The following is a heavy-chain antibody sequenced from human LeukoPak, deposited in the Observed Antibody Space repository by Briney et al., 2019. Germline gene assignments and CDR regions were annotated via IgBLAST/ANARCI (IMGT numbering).Heavy chain of an antibody. CDR2: MYTSGST. V-gene: IGHV4-61*02. D-gene: IGHD3-16*02. CDR3: ARQGGLRLGELSLNDAFDI. Sequence: PLQTLSLTCTVSGGSLSSGSYYWSWIRQPAGKGLEWIGRMYTSGSTNYNPSLKSRVTISVDTSKNQFSLKLSSVTAADTAVYYCARQGGLRLGELSLNDAFDIWGQGTMVTVSS. CDR1: GGSLSSGSYY. J-gene: IGHJ3*02.